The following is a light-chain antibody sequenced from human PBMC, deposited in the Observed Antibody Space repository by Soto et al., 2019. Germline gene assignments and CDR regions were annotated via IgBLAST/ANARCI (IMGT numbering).Light chain of an antibody. CDR2: DAS. CDR3: QHYDSARWT. Sequence: EVALSLSTGTLSLSPGERAPLSCRARQSISSTCLTWYHQKPGQAPRLLIYDASRRSTGIPDRFSGSGSGTDFSLTISRLEPEDFAVYYCQHYDSARWTFGQGTKVDIK. J-gene: IGKJ1*01. CDR1: QSISSTC. V-gene: IGKV3-20*01.